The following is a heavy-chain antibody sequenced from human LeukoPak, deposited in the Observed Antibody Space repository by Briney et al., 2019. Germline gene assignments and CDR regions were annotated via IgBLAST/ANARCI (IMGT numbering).Heavy chain of an antibody. CDR2: ISGSGGSA. Sequence: GGSLRLSCAASGFTFNTFNMNWVRQAPGKGLEWVSAISGSGGSAYYADSVKGRFTISRDNSKNTLYLQMNSLRAEDTAVYYCAKAGSVTGSTDFGYWGQGTLVTVSS. D-gene: IGHD2-2*01. J-gene: IGHJ4*02. V-gene: IGHV3-23*01. CDR1: GFTFNTFN. CDR3: AKAGSVTGSTDFGY.